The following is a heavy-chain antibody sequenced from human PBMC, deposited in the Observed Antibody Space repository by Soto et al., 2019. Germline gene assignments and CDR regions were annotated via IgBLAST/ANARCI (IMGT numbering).Heavy chain of an antibody. CDR3: ARDTGVWGTSTAHTFPFDY. V-gene: IGHV1-18*01. J-gene: IGHJ4*02. Sequence: ASVKVSCKASGYTFTSYGISWVRQAPGQGLEWMGWISAYNGNTNYAQKLQGRVTMTTDTSTSTAYMELRSLRSDDTAVYYCARDTGVWGTSTAHTFPFDYWGQGTLVTVSS. D-gene: IGHD3-16*01. CDR1: GYTFTSYG. CDR2: ISAYNGNT.